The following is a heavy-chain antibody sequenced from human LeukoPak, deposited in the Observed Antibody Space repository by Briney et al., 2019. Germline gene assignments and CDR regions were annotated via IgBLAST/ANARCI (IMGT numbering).Heavy chain of an antibody. V-gene: IGHV4-39*01. CDR2: IYYSGST. D-gene: IGHD3-3*01. CDR3: ARSLYDFWSGSSFDY. Sequence: PSETLSLTCTVSGGSISSSSYYWGWIRQPPGKGLEWIGSIYYSGSTYCNPSLKSRVTISVDTSKNQFSLKLSSVTAADTAVYYCARSLYDFWSGSSFDYWGQGTLVTISS. J-gene: IGHJ4*02. CDR1: GGSISSSSYY.